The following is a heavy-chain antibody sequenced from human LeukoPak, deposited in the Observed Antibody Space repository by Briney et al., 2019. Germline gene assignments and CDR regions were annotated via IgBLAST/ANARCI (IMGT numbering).Heavy chain of an antibody. V-gene: IGHV3-23*01. CDR3: AAIYWGVADY. CDR1: GFTFSTYA. Sequence: PGGSLRLSCAASGFTFSTYAMTWVRQAPGTGLEWVSAISGSGGSTYYADSVKGRFTISRDNSKNTLYLQMNSLRAGDAAVYYCAAIYWGVADYWGQGTLVTVPS. D-gene: IGHD7-27*01. CDR2: ISGSGGST. J-gene: IGHJ4*02.